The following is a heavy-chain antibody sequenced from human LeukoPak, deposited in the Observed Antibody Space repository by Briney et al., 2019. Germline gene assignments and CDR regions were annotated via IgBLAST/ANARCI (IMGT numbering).Heavy chain of an antibody. Sequence: PSETLSLTCAVYGGSFSGYYWSWIRQPPGKGLEWIGEINHSGSTNYNPSLKSRVTISVDTSKNQFSLKLSSVTAADTAMYFCARRGRDSSNQKIFDYWGQGTLVTVSS. D-gene: IGHD6-13*01. V-gene: IGHV4-34*01. CDR1: GGSFSGYY. CDR3: ARRGRDSSNQKIFDY. J-gene: IGHJ4*02. CDR2: INHSGST.